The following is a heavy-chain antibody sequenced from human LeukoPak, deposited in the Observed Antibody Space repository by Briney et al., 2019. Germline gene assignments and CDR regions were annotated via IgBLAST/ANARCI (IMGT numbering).Heavy chain of an antibody. CDR1: GFTFSSYD. CDR3: ANLVNWNDGVDY. CDR2: ITASGDGT. Sequence: GGSLRLSCAASGFTFSSYDMSWVRQAPGKGLEWVSVITASGDGTNYADSVKGRFTISRDNSKNTLYLQMNSLRVADTAVYYCANLVNWNDGVDYWGQGTPVTVSS. D-gene: IGHD1-20*01. V-gene: IGHV3-23*01. J-gene: IGHJ4*02.